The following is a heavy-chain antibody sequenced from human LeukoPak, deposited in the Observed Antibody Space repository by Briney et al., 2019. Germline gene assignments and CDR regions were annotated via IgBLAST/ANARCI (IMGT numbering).Heavy chain of an antibody. CDR3: AREYVVVVPAAIRYYYYYYMDV. V-gene: IGHV4-34*01. CDR1: GGSFSGYY. D-gene: IGHD2-2*02. CDR2: INHSGST. Sequence: SETLSLTCAVHGGSFSGYYWSWIRQPPGKGLEWIGEINHSGSTNYNPSLKSRVTISVDTSKNQFSLKLSSVTAADTAVYYCAREYVVVVPAAIRYYYYYYMDVWGKGTTVTVSS. J-gene: IGHJ6*03.